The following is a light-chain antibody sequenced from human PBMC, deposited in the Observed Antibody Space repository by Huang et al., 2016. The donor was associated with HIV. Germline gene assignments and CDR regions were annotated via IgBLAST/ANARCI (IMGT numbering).Light chain of an antibody. V-gene: IGKV3-15*01. J-gene: IGKJ4*01. CDR3: QQYNNWPLT. CDR2: GAS. Sequence: EIVMTQSPATLSVSPGERATLSCRASQSVSGNLAWYQQKPGQAPRLLIYGASTRATGIPARFSGSGSGTECTLTISSLQSEDCEVYYCQQYNNWPLTFGGGTKVEIK. CDR1: QSVSGN.